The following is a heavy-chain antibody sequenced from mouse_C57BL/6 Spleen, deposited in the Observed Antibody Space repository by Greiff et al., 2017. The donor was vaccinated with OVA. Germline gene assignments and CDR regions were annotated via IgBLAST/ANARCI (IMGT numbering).Heavy chain of an antibody. CDR2: INPSNGGT. Sequence: QVQLQQPGTELVKPGASVKLSCKASGYTFTSYWMHWVKQRPGQGLEWIGNINPSNGGTNYNEKFKSKATLTVDKSSSTAYMQLSSLTSEDSAVYYGARFPEVITTVGLLDYWGQGTTLTVSS. D-gene: IGHD1-1*01. J-gene: IGHJ2*01. V-gene: IGHV1-53*01. CDR3: ARFPEVITTVGLLDY. CDR1: GYTFTSYW.